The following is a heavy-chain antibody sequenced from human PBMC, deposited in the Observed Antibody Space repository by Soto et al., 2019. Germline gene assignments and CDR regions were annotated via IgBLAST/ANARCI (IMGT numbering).Heavy chain of an antibody. CDR1: GGSISSGYCY. Sequence: SETLSLTCSVSGGSISSGYCYWSSIRQPPGKGLEWIGNIYYSGNTYYNPSLKSRLIISIATSKNQFSLKLSSVTAADTAVYYCARETWLRNYYYGMDVWGQGTTVTVS. CDR2: IYYSGNT. D-gene: IGHD5-12*01. J-gene: IGHJ6*02. CDR3: ARETWLRNYYYGMDV. V-gene: IGHV4-30-4*02.